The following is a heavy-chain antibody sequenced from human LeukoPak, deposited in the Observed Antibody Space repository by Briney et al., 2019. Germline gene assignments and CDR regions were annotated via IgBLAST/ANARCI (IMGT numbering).Heavy chain of an antibody. CDR2: IDSGLRT. J-gene: IGHJ6*02. CDR1: GFIVSNNF. Sequence: TGGSLRLSCAASGFIVSNNFMNWVRQAPGKGLEWVSAIDSGLRTSYADSVKGRFTISRDKSNNTLNLQMNSPRPEDTAVYYCARSRAYYDSLYGMDVWGQGTTVTVSS. V-gene: IGHV3-66*01. D-gene: IGHD3-3*01. CDR3: ARSRAYYDSLYGMDV.